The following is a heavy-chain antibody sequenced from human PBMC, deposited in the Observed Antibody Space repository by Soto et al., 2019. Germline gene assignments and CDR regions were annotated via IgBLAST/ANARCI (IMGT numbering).Heavy chain of an antibody. Sequence: EVQLVESGGGLGQPGGSLRLSCVVSGFTFSTSSMNWVRQAPGKGLEWVSYISSSSNTIYADSVKGRFSISRDNAKNPLYLQMNSLRDEDTAVYYCARVIWSGYLTSDYWGQGTLVTVSS. J-gene: IGHJ4*02. CDR3: ARVIWSGYLTSDY. CDR1: GFTFSTSS. V-gene: IGHV3-48*02. D-gene: IGHD3-3*01. CDR2: ISSSSNTI.